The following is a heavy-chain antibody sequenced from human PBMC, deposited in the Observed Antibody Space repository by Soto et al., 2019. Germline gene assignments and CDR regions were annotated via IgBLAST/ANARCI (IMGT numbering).Heavy chain of an antibody. J-gene: IGHJ4*02. Sequence: SETLSLTCTVSGGSISSSSYYWGWIRQPPGKGLEWIGSIYHSGSTNYNPSLKSRVTISVDKSKNQFSLKLSSVTAADTAVYYCARVYMVRGTIIRYFDYWGQGTLVTVSS. CDR1: GGSISSSSYY. D-gene: IGHD3-10*01. CDR3: ARVYMVRGTIIRYFDY. V-gene: IGHV4-39*07. CDR2: IYHSGST.